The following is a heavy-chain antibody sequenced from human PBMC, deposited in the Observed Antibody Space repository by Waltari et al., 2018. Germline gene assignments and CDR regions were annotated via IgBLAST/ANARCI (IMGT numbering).Heavy chain of an antibody. D-gene: IGHD3-10*01. V-gene: IGHV1-3*01. J-gene: IGHJ5*02. CDR1: GYTFTSYA. Sequence: QVQLVQSGAEVKKPGASVKVSCKASGYTFTSYAMHWVRQAPGQRLEWMGWINAGNGNTKYSRKFRGRVPITRNTSASTAYMELGSLRSEDTSGYYCAGANYYGSGSYYKVTTGRGTSLFDPWGQETLVTVSS. CDR2: INAGNGNT. CDR3: AGANYYGSGSYYKVTTGRGTSLFDP.